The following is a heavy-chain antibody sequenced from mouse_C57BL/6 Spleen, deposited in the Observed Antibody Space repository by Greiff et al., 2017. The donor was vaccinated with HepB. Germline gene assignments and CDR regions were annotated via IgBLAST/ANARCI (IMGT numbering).Heavy chain of an antibody. Sequence: EVQLKESGPELVKPGASVKIPCKASGYTFTDYNMDWVKQSHGKSLEWIGDINPNNGGTIYNQKFKGKATLTVDKSSSTAYMELRSLTSEDTAVYYCARKEGVDYYGYDAYYAMDYWGQGTSVTVSS. CDR2: INPNNGGT. CDR1: GYTFTDYN. V-gene: IGHV1-18*01. D-gene: IGHD2-2*01. CDR3: ARKEGVDYYGYDAYYAMDY. J-gene: IGHJ4*01.